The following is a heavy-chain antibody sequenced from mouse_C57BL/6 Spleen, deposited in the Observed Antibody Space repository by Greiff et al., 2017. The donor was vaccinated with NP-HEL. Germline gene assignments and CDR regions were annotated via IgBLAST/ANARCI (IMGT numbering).Heavy chain of an antibody. V-gene: IGHV1-15*01. J-gene: IGHJ3*01. CDR2: IDPETGGT. Sequence: QVQLKQSGAELVRPGASVTLSCKASGYTFTDYEMHWVKQTPVHGLEWIGAIDPETGGTAYNQKFKGKAILTADKSSSTAYMELRSLTSEDSAVYYCTRPSYYYAFAYWGQGTLVTVSA. CDR1: GYTFTDYE. CDR3: TRPSYYYAFAY. D-gene: IGHD1-1*01.